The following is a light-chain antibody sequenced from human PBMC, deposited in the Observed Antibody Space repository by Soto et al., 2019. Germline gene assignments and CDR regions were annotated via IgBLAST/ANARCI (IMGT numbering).Light chain of an antibody. CDR2: KAS. J-gene: IGKJ1*01. Sequence: DIQMTQSPSTLSATVGDRVTITCRASQNINSWLAWYQQKPGKAPKLLIYKASSLESGVPSRVSGSGSGTEFTLTISSLQPDDFATYYCQQYNDYAGTFGQGTKVEIK. CDR3: QQYNDYAGT. V-gene: IGKV1-5*03. CDR1: QNINSW.